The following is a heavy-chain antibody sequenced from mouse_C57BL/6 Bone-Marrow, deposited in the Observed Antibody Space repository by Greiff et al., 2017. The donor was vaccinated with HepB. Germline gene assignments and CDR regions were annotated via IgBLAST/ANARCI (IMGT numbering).Heavy chain of an antibody. CDR1: GYTFTDYE. V-gene: IGHV1-15*01. Sequence: VQLQQSGAELVRPGASVTLSCTASGYTFTDYEMHWVKQTPVHGLEWIGAIDPETGGTAYNQKFKGQAILTADKSYSTAYMELRSLTSEDSDVYYCTRSDDVYYRYWFAYWGQGTMVTVAA. CDR2: IDPETGGT. CDR3: TRSDDVYYRYWFAY. J-gene: IGHJ3*01. D-gene: IGHD2-3*01.